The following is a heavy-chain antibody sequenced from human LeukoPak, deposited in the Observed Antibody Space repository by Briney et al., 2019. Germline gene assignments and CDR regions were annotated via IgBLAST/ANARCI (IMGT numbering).Heavy chain of an antibody. V-gene: IGHV1-18*01. CDR2: ISPHSHTT. D-gene: IGHD2-8*01. J-gene: IGHJ4*02. Sequence: GASVTVSCKASGYTLNNYFISGVRQAPGQGLEWVGWISPHSHTTNYAEKVQGRVTMTTDTSTTTVYMELRSLRSDDTAVYFCARGQSMYYWGQGTPVTVSS. CDR1: GYTLNNYF. CDR3: ARGQSMYY.